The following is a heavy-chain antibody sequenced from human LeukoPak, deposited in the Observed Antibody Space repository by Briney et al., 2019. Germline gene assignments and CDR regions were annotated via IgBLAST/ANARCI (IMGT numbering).Heavy chain of an antibody. CDR3: AKDLVQRLVGWFDP. CDR2: INDVGSDS. Sequence: PGGSLRLSCAASGFTFSAYWMHWVRQAPGKGLVWVGRINDVGSDSTYVDSVKGRFTISRDNAKNTLYLQMNSLRAEDTAVYYCAKDLVQRLVGWFDPWGQGTLVAVSS. CDR1: GFTFSAYW. J-gene: IGHJ5*02. V-gene: IGHV3-74*01. D-gene: IGHD6-19*01.